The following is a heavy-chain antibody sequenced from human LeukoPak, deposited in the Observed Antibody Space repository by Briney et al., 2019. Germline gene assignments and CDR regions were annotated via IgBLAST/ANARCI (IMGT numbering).Heavy chain of an antibody. CDR1: GFTFSSYA. J-gene: IGHJ6*03. CDR3: AKGIGSSWYYYYYMDV. CDR2: ISGSGGST. D-gene: IGHD6-13*01. V-gene: IGHV3-23*01. Sequence: PGGSLRLSCTASGFTFSSYAMSWVRQAPGKGLEWVSGISGSGGSTYYADSVKGRFTISRDNSKNTLYLQMNSLRAEDTAVYYCAKGIGSSWYYYYYMDVWGKGTTVTVSS.